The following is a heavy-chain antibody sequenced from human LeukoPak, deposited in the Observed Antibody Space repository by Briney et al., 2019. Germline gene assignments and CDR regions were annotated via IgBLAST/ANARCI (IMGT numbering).Heavy chain of an antibody. D-gene: IGHD3-10*01. CDR2: ISSSSSYI. Sequence: GGSLRLSCAASGFTFSSYSMNWVRQAPGKGLEWVSSISSSSSYIYYADSVKGRFTISRDNAKNSLYLQMNSLRAEDTAVYYCVRYYTRHSWYFDLWGRGTLVTVSS. CDR1: GFTFSSYS. CDR3: VRYYTRHSWYFDL. V-gene: IGHV3-21*01. J-gene: IGHJ2*01.